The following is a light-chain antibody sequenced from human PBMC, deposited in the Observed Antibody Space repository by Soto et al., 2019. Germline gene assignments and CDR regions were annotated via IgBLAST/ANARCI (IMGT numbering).Light chain of an antibody. CDR1: SSNVGGYNY. Sequence: QSALTQPASVSGSPGQSITISCTGTSSNVGGYNYVSWYQQHPGKAPKLMIYEVSNRPSGVSNRFSGSKSGNTASLTVSGLQPEDDSNYYCSSYAGSNNVVFGGGTKLTVL. CDR2: EVS. J-gene: IGLJ2*01. CDR3: SSYAGSNNVV. V-gene: IGLV2-14*01.